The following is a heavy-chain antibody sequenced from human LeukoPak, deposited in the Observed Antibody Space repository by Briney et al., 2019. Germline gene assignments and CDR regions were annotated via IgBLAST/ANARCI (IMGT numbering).Heavy chain of an antibody. J-gene: IGHJ4*02. D-gene: IGHD4-11*01. Sequence: GASVKVSCKASGYTFTDYYMHWVRQAPGQGLEWMGWINPNSGGTNYAQKFQGRVTMTRDTSISTTYMELSRLRSDDTAVYSCARDLGHYSFDYWGQGTLVTVSS. CDR2: INPNSGGT. V-gene: IGHV1-2*02. CDR3: ARDLGHYSFDY. CDR1: GYTFTDYY.